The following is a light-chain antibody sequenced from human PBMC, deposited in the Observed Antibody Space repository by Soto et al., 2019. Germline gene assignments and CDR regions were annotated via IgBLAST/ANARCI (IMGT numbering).Light chain of an antibody. V-gene: IGKV2-24*01. Sequence: DIVRTKPPLPPPAPLGHPPSIPCGSSKTFETVDETTTLSWLQQRPGQPPRLLIYKISNRFSGVPDRFSGSGAGTDFTLKISRVEAEDVGVYYCMQATQFPRTFGQGTKVEIK. CDR3: MQATQFPRT. CDR2: KIS. CDR1: KTFETVDETTT. J-gene: IGKJ1*01.